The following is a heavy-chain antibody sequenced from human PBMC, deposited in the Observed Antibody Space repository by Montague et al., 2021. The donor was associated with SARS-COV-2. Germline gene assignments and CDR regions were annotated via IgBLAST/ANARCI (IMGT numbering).Heavy chain of an antibody. CDR2: IYNTGRT. CDR3: ATEMPAYDVFDI. D-gene: IGHD2-2*01. CDR1: GGSVTSGDYY. Sequence: SQTLSLTCTVSGGSVTSGDYYWTWIRQPPGKGLEWIGYIYNTGRTNYNPSLKGRVTISMYTSKNQFSLKVDSVSAADTAVYYCATEMPAYDVFDIWGQGTMVTVSS. V-gene: IGHV4-61*08. J-gene: IGHJ3*02.